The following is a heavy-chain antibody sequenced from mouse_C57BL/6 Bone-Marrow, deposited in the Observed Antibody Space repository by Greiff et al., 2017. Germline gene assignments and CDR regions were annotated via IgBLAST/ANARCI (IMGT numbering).Heavy chain of an antibody. CDR2: ISYSGST. Sequence: VQLQQSGPGMVKPSQSLSLTCTVTGYSITSGYDWHWIRHFPGNKLEWMGYISYSGSTNYNPSLKSRISITHDTSKNHFFLKLNSVTTEDTATYYCARRGSPWYFDVWGTGTTVTVSS. CDR1: GYSITSGYD. V-gene: IGHV3-1*01. CDR3: ARRGSPWYFDV. J-gene: IGHJ1*03. D-gene: IGHD3-2*02.